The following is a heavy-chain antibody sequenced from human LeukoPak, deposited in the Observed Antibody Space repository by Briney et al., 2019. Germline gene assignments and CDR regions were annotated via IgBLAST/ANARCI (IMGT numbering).Heavy chain of an antibody. CDR3: ARRYYDFWSGYYLDI. J-gene: IGHJ3*02. V-gene: IGHV4-34*01. CDR2: ISHSGST. CDR1: GGSFSGYY. Sequence: SETLSLTCAVYGGSFSGYYWSWIRQPPGKGLEWIGEISHSGSTNYNPSLKSRVTISVDTSKNQFSLKLSSVTAADTAVYYCARRYYDFWSGYYLDIWGQGTMVTVSS. D-gene: IGHD3-3*01.